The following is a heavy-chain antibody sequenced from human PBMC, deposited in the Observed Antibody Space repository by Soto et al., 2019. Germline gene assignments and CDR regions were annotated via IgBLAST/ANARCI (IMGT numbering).Heavy chain of an antibody. D-gene: IGHD3-16*01. J-gene: IGHJ4*02. Sequence: EVQLVKSGGGLVQPGGSLRLSCAASGFTFSNYAMHWVRQPTGKGLEWVSGIGAAGDTYYPGSVKGRFTISRENAKNSLYLQMNSLRAGDTAVYYCAAGGVTSVAQFDYWGQGTLVTVSS. CDR1: GFTFSNYA. V-gene: IGHV3-13*01. CDR2: IGAAGDT. CDR3: AAGGVTSVAQFDY.